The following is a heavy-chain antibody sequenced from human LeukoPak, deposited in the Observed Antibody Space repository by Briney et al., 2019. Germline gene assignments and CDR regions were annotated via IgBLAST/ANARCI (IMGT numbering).Heavy chain of an antibody. D-gene: IGHD2-2*01. CDR3: ARDVWDIVVETGSFDP. J-gene: IGHJ5*02. Sequence: PGGSLRLSCAASGFTFSSHSMNWVRQAPGKGLEWVSSISSSSSYIYYADSVKGRFTISRDNAKNSLYLQMNSLRAEDTAVYYCARDVWDIVVETGSFDPWGQGTLVTVSS. V-gene: IGHV3-21*01. CDR1: GFTFSSHS. CDR2: ISSSSSYI.